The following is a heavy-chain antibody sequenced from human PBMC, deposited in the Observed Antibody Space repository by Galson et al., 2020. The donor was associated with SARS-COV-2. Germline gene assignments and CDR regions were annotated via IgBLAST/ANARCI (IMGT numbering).Heavy chain of an antibody. V-gene: IGHV3-23*01. CDR2: ISGADGGSR. CDR1: GITFSHYA. Sequence: ESLQIPCAASGITFSHYAMTWVRKVPGRGLEWDSTISGADGGSRYYADSVRGLFTISRDNSKSTLYLQMNSLRGDDTAVYYCAKTQDDYYGIDVWGPGTMVTVSS. CDR3: AKTQDDYYGIDV. J-gene: IGHJ6*02.